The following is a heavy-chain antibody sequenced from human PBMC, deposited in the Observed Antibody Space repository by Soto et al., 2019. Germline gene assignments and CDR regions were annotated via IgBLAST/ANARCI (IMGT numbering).Heavy chain of an antibody. Sequence: QLQLQESGPGLVKPSETLSLTCTVSGGSISSSSYYWGWIRQPPGKGLEWIGSIYYSGSTYYNPSLKSRVTIAVDTSKNQFSLKLSSVTAADTAVYYCASPVGGRVTVTPYDYWGQGTLVTVSS. D-gene: IGHD4-4*01. CDR2: IYYSGST. J-gene: IGHJ4*02. CDR1: GGSISSSSYY. CDR3: ASPVGGRVTVTPYDY. V-gene: IGHV4-39*01.